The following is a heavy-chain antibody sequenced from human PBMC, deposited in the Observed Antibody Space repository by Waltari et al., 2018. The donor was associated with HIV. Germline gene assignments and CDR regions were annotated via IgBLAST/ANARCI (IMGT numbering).Heavy chain of an antibody. V-gene: IGHV4-38-2*01. CDR2: SHHGGDS. Sequence: QLLLQESGPGLVKPSETLSLICAVSGYSIRSGFYWGWIRQPPGKGLEWIGSSHHGGDSYYNPSLQSRVTISVDTSKNQVSLKLRSVTAADTAAYYCARARGHSYGSDEGFDYW. D-gene: IGHD5-12*01. CDR1: GYSIRSGFY. J-gene: IGHJ4*01. CDR3: ARARGHSYGSDEGFDY.